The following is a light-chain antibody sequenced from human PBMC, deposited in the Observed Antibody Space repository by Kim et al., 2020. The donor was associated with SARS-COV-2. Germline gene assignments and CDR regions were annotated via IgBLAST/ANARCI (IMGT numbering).Light chain of an antibody. V-gene: IGLV6-57*03. CDR3: QSYNRDNVI. CDR1: SGSIDDNY. CDR2: EDD. J-gene: IGLJ2*01. Sequence: GKSVTISCPRSSGSIDDNYGQWYQQRPGGVPTTVIYEDDQRPSGVSDRFSGSIDNSSNSASLTISGLRTEDEADYYCQSYNRDNVIFGGGTQLTVL.